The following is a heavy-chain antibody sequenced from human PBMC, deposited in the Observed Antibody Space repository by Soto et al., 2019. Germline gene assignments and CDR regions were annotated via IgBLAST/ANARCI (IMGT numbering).Heavy chain of an antibody. D-gene: IGHD5-18*01. CDR2: IFSSGTT. CDR3: ATGRIQLWHAVAFDY. V-gene: IGHV4-30-4*01. J-gene: IGHJ4*02. Sequence: SETLSLTCTVSGDSIGSGNKYWSWIRQAPGKGLEWIGYIFSSGTTYYNPSLKSRLTMSLDTSKNQFSLKLSSVTAADTAVYYCATGRIQLWHAVAFDYWGQGTLVTVSS. CDR1: GDSIGSGNKY.